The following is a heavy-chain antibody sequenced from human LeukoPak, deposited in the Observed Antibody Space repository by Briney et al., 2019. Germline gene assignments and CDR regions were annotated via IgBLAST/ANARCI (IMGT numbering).Heavy chain of an antibody. CDR3: ARAYMTATRHFDS. CDR2: ISGSGGST. V-gene: IGHV3-23*01. CDR1: GFTFSSYA. Sequence: GGSLRLSCAASGFTFSSYAMSWVRQAPGKGLEWVSAISGSGGSTYYADSVKGRFTISRDNSKNTLYLQMNSLRAADTAVYYCARAYMTATRHFDSWGQGTLVTVSS. J-gene: IGHJ4*02. D-gene: IGHD2-21*02.